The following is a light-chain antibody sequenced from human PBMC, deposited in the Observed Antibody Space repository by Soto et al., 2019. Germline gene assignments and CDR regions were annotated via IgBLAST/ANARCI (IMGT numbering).Light chain of an antibody. Sequence: EKVMTQSPATLSVSPGERATLSCRVSQSVSSNLAWYQQKPGHAPRLLIYGASTRATGIPARFSGSGSGTEFTLTISSLQSEDFAVYYCQQYDNWPPITFGQGTRLEIK. J-gene: IGKJ5*01. CDR1: QSVSSN. V-gene: IGKV3-15*01. CDR3: QQYDNWPPIT. CDR2: GAS.